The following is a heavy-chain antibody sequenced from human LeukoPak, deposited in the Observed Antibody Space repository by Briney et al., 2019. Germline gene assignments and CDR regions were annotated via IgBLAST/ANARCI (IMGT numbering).Heavy chain of an antibody. V-gene: IGHV1-8*02. Sequence: ASVKVSCKASDYIFSGHFIHWVRQAPGQGLEWMGWMSPNSGNTGYAQKFQGRVTMTRDTSISTAYMELNSLRSEDTAVYYCTSGPPEWGFDLWGRGTLVTVSS. CDR3: TSGPPEWGFDL. D-gene: IGHD1-14*01. CDR2: MSPNSGNT. CDR1: DYIFSGHF. J-gene: IGHJ2*01.